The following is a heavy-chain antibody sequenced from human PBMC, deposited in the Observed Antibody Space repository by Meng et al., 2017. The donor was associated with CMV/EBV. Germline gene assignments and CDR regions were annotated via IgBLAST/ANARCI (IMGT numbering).Heavy chain of an antibody. V-gene: IGHV1-69*05. D-gene: IGHD5-24*01. J-gene: IGHJ6*02. CDR2: IIPIFGTA. Sequence: SVKVSCKASGGTFSSYAISWVRQAPGQGLEWMGGIIPIFGTANYAQKFQGRVTVTTDESTSTAYMELSSLRSEDTAVYYCAREIRRWLQLYYYYYGMDVWGQGTTVTVSS. CDR3: AREIRRWLQLYYYYYGMDV. CDR1: GGTFSSYA.